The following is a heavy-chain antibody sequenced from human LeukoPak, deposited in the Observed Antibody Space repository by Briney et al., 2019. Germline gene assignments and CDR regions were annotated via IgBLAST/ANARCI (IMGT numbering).Heavy chain of an antibody. CDR1: GFTVSSNY. D-gene: IGHD6-6*01. CDR3: AKSPVAARAPYYFDY. V-gene: IGHV3-53*05. J-gene: IGHJ4*02. CDR2: IYSGGST. Sequence: GGSLRLSCAASGFTVSSNYMSWVRQAPGKGLEWVSVIYSGGSTYYADSVKGRFTISRDNAKNSLYLQMNSLRAEDMALYYCAKSPVAARAPYYFDYWGQGTLVTVSS.